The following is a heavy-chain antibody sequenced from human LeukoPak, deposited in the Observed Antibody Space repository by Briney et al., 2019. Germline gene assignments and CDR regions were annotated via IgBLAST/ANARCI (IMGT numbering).Heavy chain of an antibody. CDR1: GYTFTGYY. V-gene: IGHV1-2*02. CDR3: ARDLLGSYYDFWSGYQDFDY. Sequence: ASVKVSCKASGYTFTGYYMHWVRQAPGQGLEWMGWINPNSGGTNYARKFQGRVTMTRDTSISTAYMELSRLRSDDTAVYYCARDLLGSYYDFWSGYQDFDYWGQGTLVTVSS. D-gene: IGHD3-3*01. J-gene: IGHJ4*02. CDR2: INPNSGGT.